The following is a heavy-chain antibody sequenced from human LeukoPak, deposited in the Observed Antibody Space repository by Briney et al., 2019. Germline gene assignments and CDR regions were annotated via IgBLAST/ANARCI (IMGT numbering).Heavy chain of an antibody. D-gene: IGHD3-3*01. CDR2: IYYSGST. V-gene: IGHV4-59*11. J-gene: IGHJ5*02. Sequence: SETLSLTCTVSGGSISSHYWSWIRQPPGKGLEWIGYIYYSGSTNYNPSLKSRVTISVDTSKNQFSLKLSSVTAADTAVYYCARVWSGFDPWGQGTLVTVSS. CDR3: ARVWSGFDP. CDR1: GGSISSHY.